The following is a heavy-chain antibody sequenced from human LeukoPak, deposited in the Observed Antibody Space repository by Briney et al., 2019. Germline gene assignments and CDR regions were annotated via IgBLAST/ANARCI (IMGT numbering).Heavy chain of an antibody. D-gene: IGHD3-10*01. CDR2: ISGSGGNT. CDR1: GFTFSTDV. CDR3: AKVSGRIQIWPQPFGDGMDV. Sequence: GGSLRLSCAASGFTFSTDVMSWVRQAPGKGLECVSAISGSGGNTYYADSVKGRFTISRDNSKNMLYLQMHSLRAEDTAVYYCAKVSGRIQIWPQPFGDGMDVWGQGTTVTVSS. V-gene: IGHV3-23*01. J-gene: IGHJ6*02.